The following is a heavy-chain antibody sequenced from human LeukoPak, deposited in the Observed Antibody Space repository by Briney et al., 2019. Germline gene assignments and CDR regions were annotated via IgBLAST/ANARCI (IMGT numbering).Heavy chain of an antibody. D-gene: IGHD3-22*01. CDR1: GFTFSSYA. CDR2: ISYDGSNK. CDR3: AREGGVKYYYDSSGYYYPFFDY. J-gene: IGHJ4*02. V-gene: IGHV3-30*04. Sequence: GRSLRLSCAASGFTFSSYAMHWVRQAPGKWLEWVAVISYDGSNKYYADSVKGRFTISRDNSKNALYLQMNSLRAEDTAVYYCAREGGVKYYYDSSGYYYPFFDYWGQGTLVTVSS.